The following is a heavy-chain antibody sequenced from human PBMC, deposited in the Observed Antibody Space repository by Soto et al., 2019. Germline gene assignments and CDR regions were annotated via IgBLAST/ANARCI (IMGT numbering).Heavy chain of an antibody. V-gene: IGHV4-31*03. D-gene: IGHD3-16*02. CDR1: GVYVDSAAYY. Sequence: QVQLLQSGPGPVKPSQTLSLTCTVSGVYVDSAAYYWSWIRQRPGMGLEWIGNIYFNRSTYYSPSLNSRLTISLDTSRNQFSLRLSSVTAADTAVYYCARYRFTARWSKFDYWGQGTLVTVSS. J-gene: IGHJ4*02. CDR2: IYFNRST. CDR3: ARYRFTARWSKFDY.